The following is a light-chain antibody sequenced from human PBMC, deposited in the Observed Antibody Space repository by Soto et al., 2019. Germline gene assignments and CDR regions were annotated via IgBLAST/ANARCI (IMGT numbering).Light chain of an antibody. Sequence: IVLTQSPGTLSLSPGERATLSCRASQSVTTQLAWYQQKPGQAPRLIIHGASSRATGVPDRITGSGSGTDFTLSISRLEPEDFAVYYCQQDGGPTRTFGQGTKVEIK. CDR1: QSVTTQ. J-gene: IGKJ1*01. CDR2: GAS. V-gene: IGKV3-20*01. CDR3: QQDGGPTRT.